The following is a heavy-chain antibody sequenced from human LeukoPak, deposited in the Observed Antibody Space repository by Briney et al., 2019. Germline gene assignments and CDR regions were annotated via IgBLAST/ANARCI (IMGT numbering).Heavy chain of an antibody. V-gene: IGHV4-59*01. D-gene: IGHD3-22*01. CDR3: ARGYYYDSSGYYYVSWFDP. CDR2: IYYSGST. Sequence: SETLSLTCTVSGGSISSYYWSWIRQPPGKGLEWIGYIYYSGSTNYNPSLKSRVTISVDTSKSQFSLKLSSVTAADTAVYYCARGYYYDSSGYYYVSWFDPWGQGTLVTVSS. CDR1: GGSISSYY. J-gene: IGHJ5*02.